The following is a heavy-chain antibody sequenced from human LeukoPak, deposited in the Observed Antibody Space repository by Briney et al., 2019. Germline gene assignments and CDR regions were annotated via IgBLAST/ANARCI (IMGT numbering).Heavy chain of an antibody. CDR1: GGSISSYY. J-gene: IGHJ6*03. D-gene: IGHD2-2*01. CDR2: IYYSGST. V-gene: IGHV4-59*01. CDR3: ARRAVVVPAARGYYYYYMDV. Sequence: PSETLSLTCTVSGGSISSYYWSWIRQPPGKGLEWIGYIYYSGSTNYNPSLKSRVTISVDTSKNQVSLKLSSVTAADTAVYYCARRAVVVPAARGYYYYYMDVWGKGTTVTVSS.